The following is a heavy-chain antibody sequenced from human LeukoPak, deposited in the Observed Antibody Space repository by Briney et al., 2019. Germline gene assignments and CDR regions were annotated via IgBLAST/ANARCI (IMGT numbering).Heavy chain of an antibody. CDR2: IYTSGST. J-gene: IGHJ4*02. Sequence: PSETLSLTCTVSGGSISSGSYYWSWIRQPAGKGLEWIGRIYTSGSTNYNPSLKSRVTISVDRSKNQFSLKLSSVTAADTAVYYCASLHGGLHGAGGGYFDYWGQGTLVTVSS. V-gene: IGHV4-61*02. CDR3: ASLHGGLHGAGGGYFDY. CDR1: GGSISSGSYY. D-gene: IGHD5-24*01.